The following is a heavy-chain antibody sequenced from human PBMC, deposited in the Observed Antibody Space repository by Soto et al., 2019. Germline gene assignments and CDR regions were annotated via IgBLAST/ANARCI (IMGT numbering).Heavy chain of an antibody. V-gene: IGHV3-30*14. CDR3: VSRIPSWVFDY. D-gene: IGHD3-16*01. CDR2: ISYDGSNK. Sequence: PGGSLRLSCATSGFTFKSYTLHWVRQTPGRGLQWVAVISYDGSNKYYADSVRGRFIISRDTSENTVYLRMNNLRAEDTAVYFCVSRIPSWVFDYWGQGTPVTVSS. CDR1: GFTFKSYT. J-gene: IGHJ4*01.